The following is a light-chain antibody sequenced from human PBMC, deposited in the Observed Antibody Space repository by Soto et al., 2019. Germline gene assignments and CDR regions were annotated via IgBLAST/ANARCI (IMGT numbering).Light chain of an antibody. CDR3: QQYEDLPLT. J-gene: IGKJ4*01. CDR1: QDISKC. CDR2: DAS. Sequence: DLQMTQSPSSLSASVGDRVTITCQASQDISKCLNWYQLKPGKAPRLLIFDASSVETGVPSRFSGSGSGTHFTFTIDSLQAEDLATYYCQQYEDLPLTCGGGTTVEI. V-gene: IGKV1-33*01.